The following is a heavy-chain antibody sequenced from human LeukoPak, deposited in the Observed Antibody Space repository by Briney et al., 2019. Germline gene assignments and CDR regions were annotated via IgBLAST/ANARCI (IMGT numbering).Heavy chain of an antibody. CDR1: GGSISSSSYY. Sequence: TSETLSLTRTVSGGSISSSSYYWGWIRQPPGKGLEWIGSIYFSGSTYYNPSLKSRVTISVDTSKNQFSLKLSSVTAADTAVYYCARDQRSLFDVWGQGSLVTVSS. D-gene: IGHD1-26*01. J-gene: IGHJ4*02. CDR2: IYFSGST. V-gene: IGHV4-39*07. CDR3: ARDQRSLFDV.